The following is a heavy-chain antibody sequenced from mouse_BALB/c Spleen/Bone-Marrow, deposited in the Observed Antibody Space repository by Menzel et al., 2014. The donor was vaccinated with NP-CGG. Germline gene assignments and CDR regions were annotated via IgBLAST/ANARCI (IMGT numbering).Heavy chain of an antibody. J-gene: IGHJ4*01. CDR2: ILPGSGST. D-gene: IGHD2-3*01. CDR1: GYTFSSYW. CDR3: ARGGYWDYYAMDY. V-gene: IGHV1-9*01. Sequence: VQLQQSGAELMKPGASVKISCKATGYTFSSYWIEWVKQRPGHGLEWIGEILPGSGSTNYNEKFKGKATFTADTSSNTAYMQLSSLTSEDSAVYYCARGGYWDYYAMDYWGQGTSVTVSS.